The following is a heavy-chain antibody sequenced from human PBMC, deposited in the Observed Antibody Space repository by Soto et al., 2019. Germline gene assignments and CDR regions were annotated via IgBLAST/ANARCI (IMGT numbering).Heavy chain of an antibody. Sequence: ASVKVSCKASGYTFTSYGISWVRQAPGQGLEWMGWISAYNGNTNYAQKLQGRVTMTTDTSTSTAYMELRSLRSDDTAVYYCARVSMVRGVTTLNLYYYYYGMDVWGQGTTVTVSS. D-gene: IGHD3-10*01. CDR3: ARVSMVRGVTTLNLYYYYYGMDV. CDR2: ISAYNGNT. J-gene: IGHJ6*02. CDR1: GYTFTSYG. V-gene: IGHV1-18*01.